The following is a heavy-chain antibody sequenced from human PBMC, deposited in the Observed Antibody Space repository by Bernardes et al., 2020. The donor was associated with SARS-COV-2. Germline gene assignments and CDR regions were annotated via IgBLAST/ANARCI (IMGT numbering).Heavy chain of an antibody. J-gene: IGHJ3*02. V-gene: IGHV1-2*02. CDR3: LSVTWSQRDGFDI. D-gene: IGHD3-3*01. CDR1: GYIFTDYH. CDR2: TYPKSGDT. Sequence: SVKVSCKASGYIFTDYHIHRVRQAPGQGLERMGWTYPKSGDTNYAQNFKGRVTMTRDTSISTAYMELSRLTFDDTAVYYCLSVTWSQRDGFDIWGQGTMVTVSS.